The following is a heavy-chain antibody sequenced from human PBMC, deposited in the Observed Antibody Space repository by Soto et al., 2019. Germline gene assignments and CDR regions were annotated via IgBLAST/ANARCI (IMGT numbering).Heavy chain of an antibody. CDR3: ARASHDYGALDY. Sequence: EVQLVESGGGLVKPGGSLRLSCTASGFTFSSYNMNWVRQAPGKGLEWVSYISTWSSYSFYPDSVKGRFTISRDNSENSLYLQLDSLRDEDTAVYYCARASHDYGALDYWGQGALVTVSS. D-gene: IGHD4-17*01. CDR2: ISTWSSYS. V-gene: IGHV3-21*02. CDR1: GFTFSSYN. J-gene: IGHJ4*02.